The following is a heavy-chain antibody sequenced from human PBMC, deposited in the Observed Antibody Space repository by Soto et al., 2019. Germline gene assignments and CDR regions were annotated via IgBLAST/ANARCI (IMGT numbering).Heavy chain of an antibody. CDR1: GGSVSSGSYY. V-gene: IGHV4-61*01. CDR3: ARVRGMQLAVDVYYFDY. Sequence: QVQLQESGPGLVKPSETLSLNCTVSGGSVSSGSYYWSWIRQPPGKGLEYIGYIFYSGSTNYNPPLKSRVTISVDTSKNQFSLKLSSVTAADTAVYYCARVRGMQLAVDVYYFDYWGQGTLVNVSS. D-gene: IGHD6-6*01. CDR2: IFYSGST. J-gene: IGHJ4*02.